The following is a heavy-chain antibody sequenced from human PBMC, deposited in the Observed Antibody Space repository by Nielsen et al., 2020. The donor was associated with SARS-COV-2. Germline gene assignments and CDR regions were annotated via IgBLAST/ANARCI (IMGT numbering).Heavy chain of an antibody. J-gene: IGHJ3*02. CDR2: INSDGSST. CDR3: AREMGSYGSSWPDAFDI. Sequence: GESLKISCAASGFTFSSYWMHWVRQAPGKGLVWVSRINSDGSSTSYADSVKGRFTISRDNAKNTLYLQMNSLRAEDTAVYYCAREMGSYGSSWPDAFDIWGQGTMVTVSS. V-gene: IGHV3-74*01. D-gene: IGHD6-13*01. CDR1: GFTFSSYW.